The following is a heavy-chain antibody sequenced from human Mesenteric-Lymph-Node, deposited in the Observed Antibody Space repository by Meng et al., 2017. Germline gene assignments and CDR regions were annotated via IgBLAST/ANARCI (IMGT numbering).Heavy chain of an antibody. CDR1: GFTFSSYS. J-gene: IGHJ2*01. Sequence: EVQLVESGGGLVKPGGSLSLPCAASGFTFSSYSTNWVRQAPGKGLEWVSSISSSSSYIYYADSVKGRFTISRDNAKNSLYLQMNSLRAEDTALYYCARDPGGEAAIGLWGRGTLVTVSS. V-gene: IGHV3-21*01. CDR2: ISSSSSYI. CDR3: ARDPGGEAAIGL. D-gene: IGHD2-2*01.